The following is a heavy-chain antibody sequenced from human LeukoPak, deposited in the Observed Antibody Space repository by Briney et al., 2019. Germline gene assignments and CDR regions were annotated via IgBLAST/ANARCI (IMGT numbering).Heavy chain of an antibody. D-gene: IGHD6-6*01. Sequence: SETLSLTCAVYGGSFSGYYWSWIRQPPGKGLEWIGEINHSGSTNYNPSLKSRVTISVDTSKNQFSLKLSSVTAADTAVYYCAGISLWEGRYSSSSRFDYRGQGTLVTVSS. V-gene: IGHV4-34*01. CDR2: INHSGST. J-gene: IGHJ4*02. CDR1: GGSFSGYY. CDR3: AGISLWEGRYSSSSRFDY.